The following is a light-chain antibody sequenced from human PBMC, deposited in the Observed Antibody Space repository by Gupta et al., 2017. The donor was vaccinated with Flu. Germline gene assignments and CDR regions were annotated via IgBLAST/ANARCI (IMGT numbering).Light chain of an antibody. Sequence: DIQMTQSPPSVSASVGDGVTLTCRASQGVGTWLAWYQQKPGEAPKLLIYSASALEGGVPSRFNGRGSGTDFTLTISSLQPEDSATYYCQQAHSFPYTFGPGTKLEIQ. CDR3: QQAHSFPYT. J-gene: IGKJ2*01. V-gene: IGKV1-12*01. CDR1: QGVGTW. CDR2: SAS.